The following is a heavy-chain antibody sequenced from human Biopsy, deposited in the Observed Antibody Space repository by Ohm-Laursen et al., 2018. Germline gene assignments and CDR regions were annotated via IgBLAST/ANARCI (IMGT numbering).Heavy chain of an antibody. V-gene: IGHV3-11*01. J-gene: IGHJ6*02. CDR1: GFTFSDYY. CDR3: ARDVEGFYSYAMDV. Sequence: GSLRLSCAASGFTFSDYYMSWIRQAPGKGLEWVSYITSGGSTTDYADSVKGRFTISRDNAESSLFLQMNSLRAEDTAVYYCARDVEGFYSYAMDVWGQGTTVTVSS. CDR2: ITSGGSTT. D-gene: IGHD5-24*01.